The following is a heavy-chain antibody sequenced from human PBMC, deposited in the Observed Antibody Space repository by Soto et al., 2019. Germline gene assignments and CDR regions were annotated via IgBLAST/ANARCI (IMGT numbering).Heavy chain of an antibody. V-gene: IGHV2-5*02. Sequence: QITLKESGPTLVKPTRTLTLTCTFSVFSLSTSGVGVGWIRQPPGKALEGLALIYWDDDKSYCPSLKSRLTNAKDTPNNREVLALSDMEPVDTARCYCAHSLDCGIAADRVNWFDPWGQGTLVTVSS. CDR1: VFSLSTSGVG. CDR3: AHSLDCGIAADRVNWFDP. CDR2: IYWDDDK. J-gene: IGHJ5*02. D-gene: IGHD6-13*01.